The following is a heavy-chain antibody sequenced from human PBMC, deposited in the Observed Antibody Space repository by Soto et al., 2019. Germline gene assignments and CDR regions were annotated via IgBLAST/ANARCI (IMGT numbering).Heavy chain of an antibody. V-gene: IGHV4-4*07. J-gene: IGHJ4*02. Sequence: PSETLSLTCPVYGASITTFYWSWIRQSARQGLEWIGRIYTKGTTDYNPSLQGRVTMSIDTSKNQVSLTLTSVTAADSAVYFCARGGAYYFDSWGQGILVTVSS. CDR2: IYTKGTT. CDR1: GASITTFY. CDR3: ARGGAYYFDS. D-gene: IGHD3-16*01.